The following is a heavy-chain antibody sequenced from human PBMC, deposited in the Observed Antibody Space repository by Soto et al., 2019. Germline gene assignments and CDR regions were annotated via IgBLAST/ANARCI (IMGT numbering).Heavy chain of an antibody. V-gene: IGHV3-23*01. Sequence: GGSLRLSCAASGFTFSSYAMSWVRQAPGKGLEWVSAISGSGGSTYYADSVKGRFTISRDNSKNTLYLQMNSLRAEDTAVYYCAKNGHSYGRLYYYYYYMDVWGKGTTVTVSS. D-gene: IGHD5-18*01. J-gene: IGHJ6*03. CDR3: AKNGHSYGRLYYYYYYMDV. CDR1: GFTFSSYA. CDR2: ISGSGGST.